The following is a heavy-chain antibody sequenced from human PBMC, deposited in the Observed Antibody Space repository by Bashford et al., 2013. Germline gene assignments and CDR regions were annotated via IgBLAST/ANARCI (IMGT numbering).Heavy chain of an antibody. J-gene: IGHJ4*02. Sequence: ASVKVSCKASGYTFTGYYMHWVRQAPGQGLEWMGWINPNSGGTNYAQKFQGRVTMTRDTSISTAYMELSRLRSDDTAVYYCASIGYCSGGSCSHGYYFDYWGQGTLVTVSS. CDR3: ASIGYCSGGSCSHGYYFDY. CDR1: GYTFTGYY. D-gene: IGHD2-15*01. V-gene: IGHV1-2*02. CDR2: INPNSGGT.